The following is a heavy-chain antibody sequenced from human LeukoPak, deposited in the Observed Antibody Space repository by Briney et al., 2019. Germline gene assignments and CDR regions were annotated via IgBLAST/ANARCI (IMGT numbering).Heavy chain of an antibody. CDR2: INTNTGNP. D-gene: IGHD2-15*01. CDR3: ARDGTVVAATPPLDY. J-gene: IGHJ4*02. CDR1: GYTFTSYA. V-gene: IGHV7-4-1*02. Sequence: ASVKVSCKASGYTFTSYAMNWVRQAPGQGLEWMGWINTNTGNPTYAQGFTGRFVFSLDTSVSTAYLQISSLKAEDTAVYYCARDGTVVAATPPLDYWGQGTLVTVSS.